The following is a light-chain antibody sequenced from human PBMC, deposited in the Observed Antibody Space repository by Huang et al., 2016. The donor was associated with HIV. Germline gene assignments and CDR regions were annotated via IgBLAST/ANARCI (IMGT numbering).Light chain of an antibody. V-gene: IGKV3-15*01. J-gene: IGKJ1*01. CDR2: GAS. CDR1: QSVSNN. CDR3: QQYDDWPRT. Sequence: EIVMTQSPGTLSVSPGERAILSCRTIQSVSNNLAWYQQKPGQAPRLLIYGASTRATGVPVWFSGSGSGTEFTLTITSLESEDLALYYCQQYDDWPRTFGQGTRVEI.